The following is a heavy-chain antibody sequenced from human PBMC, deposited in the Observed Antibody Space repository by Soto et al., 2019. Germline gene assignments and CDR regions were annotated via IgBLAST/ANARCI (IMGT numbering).Heavy chain of an antibody. J-gene: IGHJ4*02. D-gene: IGHD6-19*01. Sequence: PGGSLRLSCAASAFTFSDYSMSWVRQAPGKGLEWVSSISGSSTYIYYADSVRGRFTISRDNAKNSVYLQMNSLRAEDTAVYYCAREGIAVTNDYWGQGTLVTVSS. V-gene: IGHV3-21*01. CDR3: AREGIAVTNDY. CDR1: AFTFSDYS. CDR2: ISGSSTYI.